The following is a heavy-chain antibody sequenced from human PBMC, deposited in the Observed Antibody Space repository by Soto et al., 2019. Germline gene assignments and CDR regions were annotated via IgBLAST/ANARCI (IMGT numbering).Heavy chain of an antibody. Sequence: SETLSLTCTVSGDSISSGYHWAWIRQPPGMRLEWVASIFHTGTTYYNPSLTSRVTISVDTSKNEFSLKLSSVTAADSAVYYCAGGRDDYNGWYFDLWGRGTLVTVSS. CDR2: IFHTGTT. CDR1: GDSISSGYH. V-gene: IGHV4-38-2*02. CDR3: AGGRDDYNGWYFDL. J-gene: IGHJ2*01. D-gene: IGHD4-4*01.